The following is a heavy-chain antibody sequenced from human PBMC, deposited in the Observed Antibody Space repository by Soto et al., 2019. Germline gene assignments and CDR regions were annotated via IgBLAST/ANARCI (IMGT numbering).Heavy chain of an antibody. Sequence: QVQLVESGGGVGQPGTSLRLSCVGSGFTFRSYVIHWVRQAPGKGLEWVALTSYDGTNNYYGDSVKGRFTISRDNSKNTVDLQMDSFRLEDTSLYYCARWGTTGGLDVWGPGTLVSVSS. CDR1: GFTFRSYV. CDR2: TSYDGTNN. CDR3: ARWGTTGGLDV. J-gene: IGHJ4*02. V-gene: IGHV3-30*19. D-gene: IGHD3-16*01.